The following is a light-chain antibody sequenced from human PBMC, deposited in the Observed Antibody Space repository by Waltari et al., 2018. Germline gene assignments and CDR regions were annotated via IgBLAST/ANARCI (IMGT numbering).Light chain of an antibody. CDR1: SSNIGSNI. CDR2: SNN. J-gene: IGLJ3*02. Sequence: QSVLTQPPSASGTPGQRVTISCSGSSSNIGSNIVNWYQQFPGTAPKLLIYSNNRRPAGLPDRFSGSKSGTSGSLAISGLRSEDEADYFCAAWDDSLNGWVFGGGTKLTVL. CDR3: AAWDDSLNGWV. V-gene: IGLV1-44*01.